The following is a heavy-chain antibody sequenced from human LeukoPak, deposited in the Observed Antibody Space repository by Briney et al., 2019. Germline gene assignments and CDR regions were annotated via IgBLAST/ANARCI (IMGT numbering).Heavy chain of an antibody. CDR2: FDPEDGET. V-gene: IGHV1-24*01. D-gene: IGHD3-10*01. CDR1: GYTLTELS. CDR3: ATVPFTMVRGVAKYYYYGMDV. Sequence: ASVKVSCKVSGYTLTELSMHWVRHAPGKGLEWMGGFDPEDGETIYAQKFQGRVTMTEDTSTDTAYMELSSLRSEDTAVYYCATVPFTMVRGVAKYYYYGMDVWGQGTTVTVSS. J-gene: IGHJ6*02.